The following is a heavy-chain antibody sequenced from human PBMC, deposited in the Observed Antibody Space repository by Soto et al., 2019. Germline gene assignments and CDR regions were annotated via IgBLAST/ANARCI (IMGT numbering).Heavy chain of an antibody. Sequence: PGGSLRLSCVASGFTFSDYAMAWVRQSPGKGLEWVSSISGSGGSTYYADSVKGRFTISRDNSKNTVYLQMNSLTAGDTALYYCAKATATGGGAFDICGQGTMVTVSS. CDR3: AKATATGGGAFDI. CDR1: GFTFSDYA. D-gene: IGHD2-8*02. V-gene: IGHV3-23*01. CDR2: ISGSGGST. J-gene: IGHJ3*02.